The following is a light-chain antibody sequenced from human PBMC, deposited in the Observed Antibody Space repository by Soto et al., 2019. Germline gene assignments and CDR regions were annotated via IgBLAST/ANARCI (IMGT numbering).Light chain of an antibody. V-gene: IGLV2-23*01. J-gene: IGLJ1*01. CDR3: CSYAPNNTFV. Sequence: QSVLTQPASVSGSPGQSISISCSGTSSDVGAYNFVSWYQQYPGKAPELIIYEGSQRPSGVSNRFSGSKSGTTASLTISGLQAEDEADYFCCSYAPNNTFVVGTGTKLTVL. CDR1: SSDVGAYNF. CDR2: EGS.